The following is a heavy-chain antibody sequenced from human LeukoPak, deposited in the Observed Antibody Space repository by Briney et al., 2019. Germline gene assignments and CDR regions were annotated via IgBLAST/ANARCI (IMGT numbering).Heavy chain of an antibody. V-gene: IGHV3-23*01. CDR3: AIPIREYSYGYRDY. CDR2: ISGSGGST. CDR1: GFTFSSYW. Sequence: GGSLRLSCAASGFTFSSYWMSWVRQAPGKGLEWVSGISGSGGSTYYADSVKGRFTISRDNSKNTLYVQMNSLRAEDTAVYYCAIPIREYSYGYRDYWGQGTLVTVSS. J-gene: IGHJ4*02. D-gene: IGHD5-18*01.